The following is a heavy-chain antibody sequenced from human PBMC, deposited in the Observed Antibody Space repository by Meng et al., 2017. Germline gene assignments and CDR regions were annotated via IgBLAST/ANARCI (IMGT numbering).Heavy chain of an antibody. Sequence: VALGEFGGRVVQPGRSLRLSCAASGFTFSSYAMHWVRQAPGKGLEWVAVISYDGSNKYYADSVKGRFTISRDNSKNTLYLQMNSLRAEDTAVYYCARDHSGSCDYWGQGTLVTVSS. CDR2: ISYDGSNK. CDR1: GFTFSSYA. J-gene: IGHJ4*02. D-gene: IGHD1-26*01. CDR3: ARDHSGSCDY. V-gene: IGHV3-30*04.